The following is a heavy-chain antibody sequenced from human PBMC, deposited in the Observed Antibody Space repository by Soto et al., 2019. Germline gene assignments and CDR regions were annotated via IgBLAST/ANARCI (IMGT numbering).Heavy chain of an antibody. Sequence: QVQLVQSGAEVKKPGSSVKVSCKASGGTFSSHGFNWVRQAPGQGLEWIGGSIPLFGITNHTQKFQDRITITADASTTTAYMELRGLRSDDTAVYYCASDRGYGLANWGQGTLLTVSS. J-gene: IGHJ4*02. CDR1: GGTFSSHG. D-gene: IGHD2-15*01. CDR2: SIPLFGIT. CDR3: ASDRGYGLAN. V-gene: IGHV1-69*12.